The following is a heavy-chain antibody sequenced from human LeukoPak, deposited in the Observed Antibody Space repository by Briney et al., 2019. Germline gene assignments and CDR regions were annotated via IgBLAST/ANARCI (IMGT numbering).Heavy chain of an antibody. V-gene: IGHV1-46*01. Sequence: ASVKVSCKAFGYTFTSNYMHWVRQAPGQGPEWMGVISPSGGSTTYAQKFQGRVTMTRDMSTSTDYMELSSLRSEDTAVYYCARDNSVKDTAWWFDPWGQGTLVTVSS. CDR3: ARDNSVKDTAWWFDP. CDR2: ISPSGGST. J-gene: IGHJ5*02. CDR1: GYTFTSNY. D-gene: IGHD4-17*01.